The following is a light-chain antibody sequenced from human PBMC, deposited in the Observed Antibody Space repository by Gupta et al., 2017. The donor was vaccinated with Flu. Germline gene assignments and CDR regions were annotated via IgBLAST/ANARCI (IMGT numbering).Light chain of an antibody. Sequence: IVMTQSPLSLPVTPGEPASIFCRSSQSLLHSNGYTYLDWYLQKPGQSPQLLIYWGSNRASGVPYRFSGSGSGTDFTLKISRVEAEDVGIYYCMQALQTPITFGQGTRLEIK. V-gene: IGKV2-28*01. CDR3: MQALQTPIT. J-gene: IGKJ5*01. CDR2: WGS. CDR1: QSLLHSNGYTY.